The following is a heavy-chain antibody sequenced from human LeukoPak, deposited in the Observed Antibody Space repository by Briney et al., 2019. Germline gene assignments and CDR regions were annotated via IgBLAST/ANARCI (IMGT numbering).Heavy chain of an antibody. V-gene: IGHV1-18*01. CDR2: ISAYNCNT. J-gene: IGHJ1*01. CDR1: GYTLTSYC. Sequence: GSSVKVSCKAAGYTLTSYCINWVRQAPGQGLEWMGWISAYNCNTNYPQKFQGRVTMTTDTSTSPAYMELKSLNSDDTAFYYCGRDVYYDSSGPYPHWGQGTLVTVSS. CDR3: GRDVYYDSSGPYPH. D-gene: IGHD3-22*01.